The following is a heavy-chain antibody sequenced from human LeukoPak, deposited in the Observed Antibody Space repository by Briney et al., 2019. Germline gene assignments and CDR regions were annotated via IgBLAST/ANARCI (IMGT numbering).Heavy chain of an antibody. V-gene: IGHV3-7*01. D-gene: IGHD1-1*01. CDR1: GFPFRSYW. CDR2: IKQDGSEK. J-gene: IGHJ4*02. CDR3: ASLGN. Sequence: GGSLRLSCAASGFPFRSYWMNWVRQAPGKGLEWVANIKQDGSEKFYVDSVKGRFTISRDNAKNSLFLQMNSLRADDTAVYYCASLGNWGQGTLVTVSS.